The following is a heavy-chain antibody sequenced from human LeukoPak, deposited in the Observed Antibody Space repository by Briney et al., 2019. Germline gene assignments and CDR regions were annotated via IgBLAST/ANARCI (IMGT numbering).Heavy chain of an antibody. J-gene: IGHJ4*02. CDR2: ISYDGSNK. CDR1: GFTFSSYA. V-gene: IGHV3-30-3*01. D-gene: IGHD2-21*02. CDR3: ARDPLAYCGGDCYSAVDY. Sequence: GGSLRLSCAASGFTFSSYAMHWVRQAPGKGLEWVAVISYDGSNKYYADPVKGRFTISRDNSKNTLYLQMNSLRAEDTAVYYCARDPLAYCGGDCYSAVDYWGQGTLVTVSS.